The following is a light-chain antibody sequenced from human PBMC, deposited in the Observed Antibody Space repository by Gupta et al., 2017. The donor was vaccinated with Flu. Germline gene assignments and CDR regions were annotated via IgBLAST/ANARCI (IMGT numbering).Light chain of an antibody. Sequence: EIVLTQSPATLSLSPGGRATLSCRASQSVGTYLAWYQQKPGQTPRLLIYDASNRATGIPARFSGSGSGTDFTLTISSLEPEDFAVYYCQKRSNWPPYTFGQGTRLEIK. CDR2: DAS. CDR3: QKRSNWPPYT. CDR1: QSVGTY. J-gene: IGKJ2*01. V-gene: IGKV3-11*01.